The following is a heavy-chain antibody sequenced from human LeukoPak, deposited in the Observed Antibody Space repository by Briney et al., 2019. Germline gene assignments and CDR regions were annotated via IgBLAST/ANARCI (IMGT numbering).Heavy chain of an antibody. CDR1: EFTFSTYS. D-gene: IGHD3-22*01. CDR3: ARAPPHYEFEYYYYMDV. J-gene: IGHJ6*03. CDR2: ISSGSTYI. V-gene: IGHV3-21*01. Sequence: WGSLRLSCAASEFTFSTYSMNWVRQAPGKGLECVSSISSGSTYIYYADSVKGRFTISRDNSKNTLYLQMNSLRAEDTAVYYCARAPPHYEFEYYYYMDVWGKGTTVTVSS.